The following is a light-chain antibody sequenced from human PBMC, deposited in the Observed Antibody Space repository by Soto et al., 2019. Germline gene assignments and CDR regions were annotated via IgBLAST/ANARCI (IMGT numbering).Light chain of an antibody. Sequence: QAVVTQPASVSGSPGQSITISCTGTSGDVGTYNFVSWYQHHPAKAPKLMIYEGNKRPSGVSNRFSGSRSGNTASLTISGLQAEDEADYYCCSYTDGSSLLFGGGTKVTVL. V-gene: IGLV2-23*01. CDR3: CSYTDGSSLL. CDR1: SGDVGTYNF. CDR2: EGN. J-gene: IGLJ3*02.